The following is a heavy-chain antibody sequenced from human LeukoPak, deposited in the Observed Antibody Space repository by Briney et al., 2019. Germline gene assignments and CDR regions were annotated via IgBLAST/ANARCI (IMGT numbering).Heavy chain of an antibody. CDR2: IYSGGST. V-gene: IGHV3-66*01. D-gene: IGHD7-27*01. Sequence: GGSLRLSCAASGFSVSSNYMSWVRQAPGKGLEWVSLIYSGGSTYYADSVKGRFTISRDNSKNTLFLQMNSLRAEDTAVYYCARLGLGTYYYYYYYMDVWGKGTTVTVSS. J-gene: IGHJ6*03. CDR1: GFSVSSNY. CDR3: ARLGLGTYYYYYYYMDV.